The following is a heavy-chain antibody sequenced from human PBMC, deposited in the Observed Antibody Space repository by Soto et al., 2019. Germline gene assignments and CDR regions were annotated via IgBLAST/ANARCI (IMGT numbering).Heavy chain of an antibody. CDR3: AREPYGNYYYYGMDV. J-gene: IGHJ6*02. CDR2: IYSGGST. D-gene: IGHD4-17*01. V-gene: IGHV3-53*01. Sequence: EVQLVESGGGLIQPGGSLRLSCAASGFTVSSNYMSWVRQAPGKGLEWVSVIYSGGSTYYADSVKGRFTISRDNSKNTLYLQMNSLRDEDTAVYYCAREPYGNYYYYGMDVWGQGTTVTVSS. CDR1: GFTVSSNY.